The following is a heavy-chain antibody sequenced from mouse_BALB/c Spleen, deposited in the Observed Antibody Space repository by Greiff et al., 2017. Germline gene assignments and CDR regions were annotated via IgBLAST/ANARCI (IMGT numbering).Heavy chain of an antibody. Sequence: VQLQESGPGLVAPSQSLSITCTVSGFSLTSYGVHWVRQPPGKGLEWLGVIWAGGSTNYNSALMSRLSISKDNSKSQVFLKMNSLQTDDTAMYYCARDPYDYGYAMDYWGQGTSVTVSS. CDR2: IWAGGST. CDR1: GFSLTSYG. D-gene: IGHD2-4*01. CDR3: ARDPYDYGYAMDY. V-gene: IGHV2-9*02. J-gene: IGHJ4*01.